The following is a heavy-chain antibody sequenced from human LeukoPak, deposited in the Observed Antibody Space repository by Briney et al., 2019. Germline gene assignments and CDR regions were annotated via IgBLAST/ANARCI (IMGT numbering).Heavy chain of an antibody. Sequence: SETLSLTCAVYGGSFSGYYWSWIRQPPGKGLEWIGEINHSGSTNYNPSLKSRVTISVDTSKNQFSLKLSSVTAADTAVYYCARLTPEHSRLSHYWGQGTLVTVSS. CDR1: GGSFSGYY. J-gene: IGHJ4*02. CDR3: ARLTPEHSRLSHY. V-gene: IGHV4-34*01. CDR2: INHSGST. D-gene: IGHD6-6*01.